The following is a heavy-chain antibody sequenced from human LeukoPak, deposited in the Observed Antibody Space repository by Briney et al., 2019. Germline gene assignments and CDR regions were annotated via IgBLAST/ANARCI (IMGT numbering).Heavy chain of an antibody. V-gene: IGHV3-7*03. D-gene: IGHD2/OR15-2a*01. CDR1: GFTFNTDW. J-gene: IGHJ4*02. CDR2: IKEDGSEI. CDR3: ARGVYYFDY. Sequence: GGSLRLSCAASGFTFNTDWISWVRQAPGKGLEWVANIKEDGSEIYYADSVKGRFTISRDNAKNSLYPQMNSLRAEDTAVYYCARGVYYFDYWGQGTLVTVSS.